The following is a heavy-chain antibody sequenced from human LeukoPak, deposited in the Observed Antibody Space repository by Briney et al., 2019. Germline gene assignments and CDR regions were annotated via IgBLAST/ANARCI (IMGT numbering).Heavy chain of an antibody. Sequence: GGSLRLSCAASGFTFSSYNMHWGRQAPGKGLEYVSAITDNGRNTYYSHSVKGRFTISRDNSKNTLYLQMGSLRPEDTGVYYCARSSGYSNGPPRDYWGQGTLVTVSS. V-gene: IGHV3-64*01. CDR1: GFTFSSYN. CDR2: ITDNGRNT. D-gene: IGHD5-18*01. J-gene: IGHJ4*02. CDR3: ARSSGYSNGPPRDY.